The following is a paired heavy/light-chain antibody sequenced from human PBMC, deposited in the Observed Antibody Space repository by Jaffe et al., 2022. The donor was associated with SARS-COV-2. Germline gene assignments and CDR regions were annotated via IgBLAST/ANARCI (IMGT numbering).Heavy chain of an antibody. J-gene: IGHJ4*02. D-gene: IGHD2-15*01. CDR1: GESVSGYY. V-gene: IGHV4-34*01. CDR2: IDHRGRT. Sequence: QVQLQQWGAGLLKPSETVSLRCTVYGESVSGYYWSWVRQPPGKGLEWIAEIDHRGRTNYNPSLKSRVTISVDTSKNQFSLKLTSVTAADTAVYYCARDHCSSGNCYNYWGRGTLVTVSS. CDR3: ARDHCSSGNCYNY.
Light chain of an antibody. Sequence: DIQMTQSPSSLSASVGDRVTITCRASQGISNDLGWYQQKPGKAPKRLIYAASSLQSGVPSRFSGSGSGTEFTLTISSLEPEDFAIYYCLQHNSYPYTYGQGTKLEIK. CDR3: LQHNSYPYT. J-gene: IGKJ2*01. V-gene: IGKV1-17*01. CDR2: AAS. CDR1: QGISND.